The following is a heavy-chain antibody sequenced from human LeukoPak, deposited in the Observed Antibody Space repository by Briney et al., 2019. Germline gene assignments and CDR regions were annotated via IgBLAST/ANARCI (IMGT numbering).Heavy chain of an antibody. Sequence: ASVKVSCKASGYTFTSYDINWVRRATGQGLEWMGWMNPNSGNTGYAQKFQGRVTMTRNTSISTAYMELSSLRSEDTAVYYCARGGYSLHAFDIWGQGTMVTVSS. CDR2: MNPNSGNT. CDR1: GYTFTSYD. V-gene: IGHV1-8*01. D-gene: IGHD5-18*01. J-gene: IGHJ3*02. CDR3: ARGGYSLHAFDI.